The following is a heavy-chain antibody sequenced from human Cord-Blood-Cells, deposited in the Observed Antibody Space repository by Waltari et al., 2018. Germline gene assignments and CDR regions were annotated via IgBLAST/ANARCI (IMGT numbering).Heavy chain of an antibody. CDR1: GGSISSYY. J-gene: IGHJ6*03. Sequence: GPGLVKPSETLSLTCTVSGGSISSYYWSWIRQPPGKGLEWIGYIYYSGSTNYNPSLKSRVTISVDTSKNQFSLKLSSVTAADTAVYYCARAVFYYGSGSYYIPFYYYYMDVWGKGTTVTVSS. CDR2: IYYSGST. D-gene: IGHD3-10*01. V-gene: IGHV4-59*01. CDR3: ARAVFYYGSGSYYIPFYYYYMDV.